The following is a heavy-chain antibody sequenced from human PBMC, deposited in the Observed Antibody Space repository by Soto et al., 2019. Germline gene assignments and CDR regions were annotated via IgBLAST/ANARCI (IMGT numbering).Heavy chain of an antibody. D-gene: IGHD3-9*01. CDR3: ARGGGLRYFDGYYYYYGMDV. J-gene: IGHJ6*02. CDR1: GGSFSGYY. V-gene: IGHV4-34*01. Sequence: SETLSLTCAVYGGSFSGYYWSWIRQPPGKGLEWIGEINHSGSTNYNPSLKSRVTLSVDTSKNQFSLKLSSVTAADTAVYYCARGGGLRYFDGYYYYYGMDVWGQGTTVTVSS. CDR2: INHSGST.